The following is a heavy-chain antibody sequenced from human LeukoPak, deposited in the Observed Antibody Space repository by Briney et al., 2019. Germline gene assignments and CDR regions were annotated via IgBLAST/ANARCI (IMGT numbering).Heavy chain of an antibody. CDR1: GFTFSSSA. CDR3: ARDGSATTPLDH. Sequence: GGSLRLSCAASGFTFSSSAMSWVRQAPGKGLVWVSLMNGDGSLTTYADSVKGRFTISSDNAKNTPYLQMNSLRAEDTAVYYCARDGSATTPLDHWGQGTLVTVSS. J-gene: IGHJ4*02. D-gene: IGHD2-15*01. CDR2: MNGDGSLT. V-gene: IGHV3-74*01.